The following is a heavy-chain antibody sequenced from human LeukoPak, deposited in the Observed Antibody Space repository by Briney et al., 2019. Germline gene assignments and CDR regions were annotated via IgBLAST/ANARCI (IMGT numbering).Heavy chain of an antibody. J-gene: IGHJ2*01. D-gene: IGHD3-22*01. CDR3: VYSVAVGGYYYAYWYFDV. V-gene: IGHV2-5*02. CDR1: GFSLSTSGVG. CDR2: IYWDDDK. Sequence: ESGPTLVNPTQTLTLTCTFSGFSLSTSGVGVGWIRQPPGKALEWLALIYWDDDKRYSPSLKGRLTITKDTSENRVVLAMTNMDPVDTATYYCVYSVAVGGYYYAYWYFDVWGCGSLVIVSS.